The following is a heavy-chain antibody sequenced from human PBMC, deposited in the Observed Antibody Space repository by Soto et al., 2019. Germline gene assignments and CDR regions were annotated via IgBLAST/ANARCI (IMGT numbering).Heavy chain of an antibody. CDR3: TKARPMLRFFNS. J-gene: IGHJ4*02. CDR2: FIPVSNRP. V-gene: IGHV1-69*01. D-gene: IGHD5-12*01. CDR1: GGTFSTYV. Sequence: QIQLVQSGAEMTKPGSSVKVSCKASGGTFSTYVINWVRQAPGQGLEWVGGFIPVSNRPSYAQKLQGRVTISADESSRTAYMELSSLRSDDTAVYYCTKARPMLRFFNSWGRGTLVTVSS.